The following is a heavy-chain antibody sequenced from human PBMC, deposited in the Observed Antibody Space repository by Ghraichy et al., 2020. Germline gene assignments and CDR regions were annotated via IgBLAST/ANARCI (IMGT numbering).Heavy chain of an antibody. CDR2: FSFSGTS. D-gene: IGHD2-21*02. J-gene: IGHJ4*02. V-gene: IGHV4-59*01. Sequence: SETLSLTCTVSGGSLRNYYWNWIRQTPGNGPEWIGCFSFSGTSRYNPSLKSRFAISADTSYRQLSLKLTSVTAADTAVYFCARAPVVTSEEYYFDYWGRGLLVTVSS. CDR1: GGSLRNYY. CDR3: ARAPVVTSEEYYFDY.